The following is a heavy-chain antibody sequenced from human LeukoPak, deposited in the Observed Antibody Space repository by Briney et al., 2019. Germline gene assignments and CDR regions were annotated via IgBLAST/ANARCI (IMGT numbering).Heavy chain of an antibody. V-gene: IGHV3-21*01. J-gene: IGHJ4*02. CDR2: ISSSSSYI. CDR3: ARSSGGSDY. Sequence: PGGSLRLSCAASGFTVNNNYMSWVRQAPGKGLEWVSSISSSSSYIYYADSVKGRFTISRDNAKNSLYLQMNSLRAEDTAVYYCARSSGGSDYWGQGTLVTVSS. CDR1: GFTVNNNY. D-gene: IGHD3-10*01.